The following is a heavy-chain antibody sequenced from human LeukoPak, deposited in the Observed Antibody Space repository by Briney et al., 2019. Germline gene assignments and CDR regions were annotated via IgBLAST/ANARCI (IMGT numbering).Heavy chain of an antibody. D-gene: IGHD3-22*01. Sequence: PSETLSLTCAVAGGSISSYYWSWIRQPPGKGLEWIGYIYYSGSTNYNPSLKSRVNTSVDTSKNQFSLKLSSVTAADTAVYYCARDSGYYRYFDYWGQGTLVTVSS. CDR3: ARDSGYYRYFDY. J-gene: IGHJ4*02. CDR2: IYYSGST. V-gene: IGHV4-59*01. CDR1: GGSISSYY.